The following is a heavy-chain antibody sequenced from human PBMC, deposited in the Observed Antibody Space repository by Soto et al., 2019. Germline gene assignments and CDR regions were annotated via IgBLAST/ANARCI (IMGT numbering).Heavy chain of an antibody. CDR1: GFTFDGSA. CDR3: AKDKGYGANVWYFDD. Sequence: QTGGSLRLSCAASGFTFDGSAMHWVRQVPGKGLEWVSAISWDSGSIAYADSVKGRFTISRDDAKNSLYLQMNSLRAEDTAFYYCAKDKGYGANVWYFDDWGQVTLVTVSS. V-gene: IGHV3-9*01. J-gene: IGHJ4*02. CDR2: ISWDSGSI. D-gene: IGHD4-17*01.